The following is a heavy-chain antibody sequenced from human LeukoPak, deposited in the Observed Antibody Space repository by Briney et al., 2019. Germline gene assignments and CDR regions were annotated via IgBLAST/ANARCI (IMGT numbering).Heavy chain of an antibody. Sequence: GGSLRLSCAASGFPFSSYAMSWVRQAPGKGLVWVSHINNDGSSTNYADSVKGRFTISRDNAKNTLFLQMNSLRAEDTAVYYCARGVGDYVWGSYRHNWFDPWGQGTLVTVSS. CDR1: GFPFSSYA. J-gene: IGHJ5*02. D-gene: IGHD3-16*02. V-gene: IGHV3-74*01. CDR3: ARGVGDYVWGSYRHNWFDP. CDR2: INNDGSST.